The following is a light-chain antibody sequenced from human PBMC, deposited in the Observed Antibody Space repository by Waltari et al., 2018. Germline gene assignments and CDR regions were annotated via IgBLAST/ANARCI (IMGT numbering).Light chain of an antibody. CDR2: KAS. Sequence: DIQMTQSPSTLSVSVGDRVTITCRASQSISNWLALYQQKPGKAPKLLIYKASNLESGVPSRFSGSGSGTEFTLTISSLQPDDFATYYCQQYDNYWTFGQGTKVEI. V-gene: IGKV1-5*03. CDR3: QQYDNYWT. J-gene: IGKJ1*01. CDR1: QSISNW.